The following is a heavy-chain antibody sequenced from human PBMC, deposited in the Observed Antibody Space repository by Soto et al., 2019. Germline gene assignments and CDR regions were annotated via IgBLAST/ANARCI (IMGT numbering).Heavy chain of an antibody. V-gene: IGHV3-23*01. J-gene: IGHJ4*02. CDR3: AKRPVYYDSSGYLL. Sequence: GGSLRLSCAASGFNFSSYAMSWVRQAPGKGLEWVSAISGSGGSTYYADSVKGRFTISRDNSKNTLYLQMNSLRAEDTAVYYCAKRPVYYDSSGYLLWGQGTLVTVSS. D-gene: IGHD3-22*01. CDR2: ISGSGGST. CDR1: GFNFSSYA.